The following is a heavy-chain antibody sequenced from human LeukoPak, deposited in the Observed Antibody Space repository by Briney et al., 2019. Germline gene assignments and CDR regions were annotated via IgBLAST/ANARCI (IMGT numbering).Heavy chain of an antibody. V-gene: IGHV3-23*01. Sequence: GGSLRLSCGGSGFTFSSYAMSWVRQAPGKGLEWVSAISGSGTDTFYANSVKGRFTISRDNPKNTLYLQMNSLRAEDAAVYYCAKGGGSSCYSPSDYWGQGTLVTVSS. D-gene: IGHD2-15*01. CDR1: GFTFSSYA. J-gene: IGHJ4*02. CDR3: AKGGGSSCYSPSDY. CDR2: ISGSGTDT.